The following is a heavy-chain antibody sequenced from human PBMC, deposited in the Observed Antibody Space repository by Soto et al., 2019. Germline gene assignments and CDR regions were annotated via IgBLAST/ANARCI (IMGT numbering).Heavy chain of an antibody. CDR3: AKDQDYYDSSGSDY. J-gene: IGHJ4*02. V-gene: IGHV3-23*01. CDR1: GFTFSSYA. CDR2: ISGSGGST. Sequence: GGSLRLSCAASGFTFSSYAMSWVRQAPGKGLEWVSAISGSGGSTYYADSVKGRFTISRDNSKNTLYLQMNSLRAEDTAVYYRAKDQDYYDSSGSDYWGQGTLVTVSS. D-gene: IGHD3-22*01.